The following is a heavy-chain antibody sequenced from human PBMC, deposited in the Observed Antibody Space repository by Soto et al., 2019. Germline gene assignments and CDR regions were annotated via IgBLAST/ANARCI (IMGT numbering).Heavy chain of an antibody. V-gene: IGHV1-18*01. J-gene: IGHJ4*02. Sequence: ASVKVSCKASGYTFTSYGINWVRQAPGQGLEWMGWISANNGNTHYAQKLQGRVTMTTDTSTSTAYMELRSLRSDDTAVYYCARVQSGYAFAYWGPGTLVTLSS. CDR2: ISANNGNT. D-gene: IGHD5-12*01. CDR1: GYTFTSYG. CDR3: ARVQSGYAFAY.